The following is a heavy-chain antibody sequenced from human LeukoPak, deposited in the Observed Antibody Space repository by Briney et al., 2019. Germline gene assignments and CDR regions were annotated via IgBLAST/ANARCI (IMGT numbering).Heavy chain of an antibody. CDR2: IYTSGST. V-gene: IGHV4-61*02. CDR1: GGSISSGSYY. CDR3: ARGLISSGWYEVQETPLNFDY. Sequence: SETLSLTCTVSGGSISSGSYYWSWIRQPAGKGLEWIGRIYTSGSTNYNPSLKSRVTISVDTSKNQFSLKLSSVTPEDTAVYYCARGLISSGWYEVQETPLNFDYWGQGTLVTVSS. D-gene: IGHD6-19*01. J-gene: IGHJ4*02.